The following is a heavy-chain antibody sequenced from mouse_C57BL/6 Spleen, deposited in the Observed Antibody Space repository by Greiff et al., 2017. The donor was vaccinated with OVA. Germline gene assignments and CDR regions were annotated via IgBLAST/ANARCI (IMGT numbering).Heavy chain of an antibody. V-gene: IGHV1-9*01. J-gene: IGHJ3*01. CDR1: GYTFTGYW. Sequence: QVQLKESGAELMKPGASVKLSCKATGYTFTGYWIEWVKQRPGHGLEWIGEILPGSGSTHYNEKFKGKATFTADTSSNTAYMQLSSLTTEDSAVDYCARSASNSPFAYWGQGTLVTVSA. D-gene: IGHD2-5*01. CDR2: ILPGSGST. CDR3: ARSASNSPFAY.